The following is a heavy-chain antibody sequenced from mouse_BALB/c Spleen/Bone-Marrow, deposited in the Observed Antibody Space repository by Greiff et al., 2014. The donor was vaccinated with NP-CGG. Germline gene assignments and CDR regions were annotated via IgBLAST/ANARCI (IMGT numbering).Heavy chain of an antibody. D-gene: IGHD1-1*01. Sequence: VQLQQSGPQLVRPGASVKISCKASGYSFTSYWMHWVKQRPGQGLEWIGMIDPSDSETRLNQKFKDKATLTVDESSSTAYMQLSSPTSEDSAVYYCAREGDYYGSSAYWSQGTLVTVSA. CDR3: AREGDYYGSSAY. J-gene: IGHJ3*01. CDR2: IDPSDSET. CDR1: GYSFTSYW. V-gene: IGHV1S127*01.